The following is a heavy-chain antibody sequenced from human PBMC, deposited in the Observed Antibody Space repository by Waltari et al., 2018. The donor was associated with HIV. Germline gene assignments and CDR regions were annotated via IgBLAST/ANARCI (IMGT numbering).Heavy chain of an antibody. V-gene: IGHV4-39*01. CDR3: ARLGTRIFESPRYYGMDV. D-gene: IGHD1-7*01. CDR2: LYYRGTT. J-gene: IGHJ6*02. CDR1: GGSISSRSY. Sequence: QLQLQESGPRLMKPSETLSPNCTVPGGSISSRSYWGWIRQSPGKGLEWMGSLYYRGTTYTNPSLKSRVTILLHTSKNQFSLQLSAVTAADTAIYYCARLGTRIFESPRYYGMDVWGRGTSVTVSS.